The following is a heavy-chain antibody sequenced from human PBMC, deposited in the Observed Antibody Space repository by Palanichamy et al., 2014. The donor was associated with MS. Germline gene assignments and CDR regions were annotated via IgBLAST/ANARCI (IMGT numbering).Heavy chain of an antibody. J-gene: IGHJ5*02. V-gene: IGHV5-10-1*01. CDR3: VRLTRVVTTVLS. CDR1: GNNFFSYW. D-gene: IGHD4-17*01. CDR2: IDPRDSYT. Sequence: GNNFFSYWISWVRQMPGKGLEWMGRIDPRDSYTNYSPSFQGHVTISADKSTSTAYLQWSSLKASDTAIYYCVRLTRVVTTVLSWGQGTLVIVSS.